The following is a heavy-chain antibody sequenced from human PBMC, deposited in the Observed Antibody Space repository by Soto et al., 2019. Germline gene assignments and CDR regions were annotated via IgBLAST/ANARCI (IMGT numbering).Heavy chain of an antibody. CDR2: IYPSGST. Sequence: SETLSLTCTVSVGSISGHSWIWIRQPAGKGLEWIGHIYPSGSTSYNPSLRSRVTMSLDTSSNQIFLNLTSVTAADTAVFYCVRGRSYSVYDFWGPGTLVTVSS. V-gene: IGHV4-4*07. CDR3: VRGRSYSVYDF. D-gene: IGHD5-12*01. CDR1: VGSISGHS. J-gene: IGHJ4*02.